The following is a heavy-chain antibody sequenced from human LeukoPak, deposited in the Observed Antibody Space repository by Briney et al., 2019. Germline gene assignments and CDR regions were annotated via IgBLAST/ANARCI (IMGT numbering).Heavy chain of an antibody. J-gene: IGHJ6*03. CDR3: AQDSYYYYIDV. V-gene: IGHV3-30*02. CDR1: GFTFRSYG. Sequence: PGGSLRLSCAASGFTFRSYGMHWVRQAPSKGLEWVTFIGYDGSNKYYTDSVKGRFTISRDNSKNTLYLQMNSLRAEDTAIYYCAQDSYYYYIDVWGKGTTVTVSS. CDR2: IGYDGSNK.